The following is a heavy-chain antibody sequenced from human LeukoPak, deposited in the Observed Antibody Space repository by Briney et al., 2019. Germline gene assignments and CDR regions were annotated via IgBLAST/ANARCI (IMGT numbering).Heavy chain of an antibody. D-gene: IGHD3-10*01. CDR3: AREKPWFGDVCIDF. J-gene: IGHJ4*02. CDR2: IWYDGSSK. CDR1: GFIFSSYG. Sequence: GGSLRLSCAASGFIFSSYGMHWVRQAPGKGLEWVAFIWYDGSSKYYADSVKGRFTISRDNTRNTLYLQLNSLRAEDTAVYYCAREKPWFGDVCIDFWGQGTLVTVSS. V-gene: IGHV3-33*01.